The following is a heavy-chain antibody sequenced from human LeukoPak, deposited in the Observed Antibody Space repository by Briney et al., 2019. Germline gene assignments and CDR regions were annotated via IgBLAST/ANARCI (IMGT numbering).Heavy chain of an antibody. D-gene: IGHD1-26*01. CDR3: ARSARRVGAYDY. CDR1: GGSISSYY. CDR2: IYYSGST. V-gene: IGHV4-59*01. J-gene: IGHJ4*02. Sequence: SETLSLTCTVSGGSISSYYWSWIRQPPGKGLEWIGYIYYSGSTNYNPSLKSRVTTSVDTSKNQFSLKPSSVTAADTAVYYCARSARRVGAYDYWGQGTLVTVSS.